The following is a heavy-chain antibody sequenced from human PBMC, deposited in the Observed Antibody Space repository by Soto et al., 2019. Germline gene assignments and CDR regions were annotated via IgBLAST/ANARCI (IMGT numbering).Heavy chain of an antibody. CDR2: TYSRSKWYN. V-gene: IGHV6-1*01. Sequence: QTLSLNRGFSGGTGPCTNAACSLLRESPTRSPDWLGRTYSRSKWYNDYAVSVKSRITINPDTSKNQFSLQLNSVTPEDTAVYYCARDWGYCSGGSCHDAFDIWGQGTMVTVSS. CDR1: GGTGPCTNAA. CDR3: ARDWGYCSGGSCHDAFDI. J-gene: IGHJ3*02. D-gene: IGHD2-15*01.